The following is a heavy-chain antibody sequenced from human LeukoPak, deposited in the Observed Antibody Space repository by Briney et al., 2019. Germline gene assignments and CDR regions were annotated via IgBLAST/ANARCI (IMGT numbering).Heavy chain of an antibody. J-gene: IGHJ6*03. CDR1: GFSFSSYW. CDR3: ARLSAYYYGSYFYYYMDV. CDR2: IKQDESEG. D-gene: IGHD3-10*01. V-gene: IGHV3-7*01. Sequence: GGSLRLSCEGSGFSFSSYWMTWVRQSPGKGPEWVANIKQDESEGYTVDSVKGRFTISRDNAKNSVYLHMNSLRAEDTALYYCARLSAYYYGSYFYYYMDVWGKGTTVTVSS.